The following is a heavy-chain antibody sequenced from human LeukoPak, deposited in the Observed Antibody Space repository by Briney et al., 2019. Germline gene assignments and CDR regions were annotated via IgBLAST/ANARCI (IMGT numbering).Heavy chain of an antibody. CDR1: GFAFSSYS. D-gene: IGHD5-24*01. CDR2: ISSDGSNK. V-gene: IGHV3-30*04. Sequence: PGRSLRLSCAASGFAFSSYSMHWVRQAPGKGLGSVAVISSDGSNKYYADSMKGRVTISRDNSKNTLYLEMNSLRAEDTAVYYCVRDGPNGYNDLDSWGQGALVIVSS. CDR3: VRDGPNGYNDLDS. J-gene: IGHJ4*02.